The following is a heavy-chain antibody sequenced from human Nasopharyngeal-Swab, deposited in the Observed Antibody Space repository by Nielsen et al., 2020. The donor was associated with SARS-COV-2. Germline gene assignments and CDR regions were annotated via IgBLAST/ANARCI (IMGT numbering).Heavy chain of an antibody. CDR3: AKDLGVESPLWFDY. J-gene: IGHJ4*02. CDR2: ISYDGGNQ. Sequence: GGSLRLSCAASEFIFSSYAMHWVRQAPGKGLEWVALISYDGGNQYYAESVKGRFTISRDNSKNTLYLQMSSLRAEDTAIYYCAKDLGVESPLWFDYWGQGTLLTVSS. CDR1: EFIFSSYA. V-gene: IGHV3-30*04. D-gene: IGHD4-23*01.